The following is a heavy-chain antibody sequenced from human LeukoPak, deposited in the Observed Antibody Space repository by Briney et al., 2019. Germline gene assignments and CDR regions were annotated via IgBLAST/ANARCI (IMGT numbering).Heavy chain of an antibody. CDR3: ASEGRYCSGGSCYPYYFDY. CDR1: GGSLSRGGYY. Sequence: PSETLSLTCTVSGGSLSRGGYYWRWIRQHPGKGLEWIGYIHYSGSTYYNPSLKSRVTISVDTTKNHFSLKLRSVTAADTAVYYCASEGRYCSGGSCYPYYFDYWGQGTLVTVSS. CDR2: IHYSGST. J-gene: IGHJ4*02. D-gene: IGHD2-15*01. V-gene: IGHV4-31*03.